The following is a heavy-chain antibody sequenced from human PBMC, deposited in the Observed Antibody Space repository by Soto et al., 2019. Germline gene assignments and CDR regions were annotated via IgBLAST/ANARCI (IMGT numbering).Heavy chain of an antibody. V-gene: IGHV3-23*01. D-gene: IGHD6-19*01. CDR3: SSSSGWSSGDFDY. Sequence: EVQLLESGGGLVQPGGSLRLSCAASGFTFSSYAMSWVRQAPGKGLEWVSAISGSGGSTYYADSVKGRFTISRDNSKNTLYLQMNSLRAEDTAVYYCSSSSGWSSGDFDYWGQGTLVTVSS. J-gene: IGHJ4*02. CDR1: GFTFSSYA. CDR2: ISGSGGST.